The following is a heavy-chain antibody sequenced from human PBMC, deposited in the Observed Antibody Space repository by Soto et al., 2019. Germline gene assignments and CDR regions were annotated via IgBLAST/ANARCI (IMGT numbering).Heavy chain of an antibody. V-gene: IGHV4-59*01. D-gene: IGHD3-10*01. CDR2: IYYSGST. Sequence: PSETLSLTCTVSGGSISSYDWSWIRQPPGKGLEWIGYIYYSGSTNYNPSLKSRVTISVDTSKNQFSLKLSSVTAADTAVYYCARVHYYGSGSYPLYYYYMDVWGKGTTVTVSS. J-gene: IGHJ6*03. CDR3: ARVHYYGSGSYPLYYYYMDV. CDR1: GGSISSYD.